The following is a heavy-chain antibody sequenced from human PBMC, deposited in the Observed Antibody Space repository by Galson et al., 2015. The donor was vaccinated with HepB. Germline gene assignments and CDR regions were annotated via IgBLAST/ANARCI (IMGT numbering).Heavy chain of an antibody. D-gene: IGHD3-9*01. CDR3: ARGTVLRYFDWLLSHYYFDY. CDR2: ISSSSSTI. J-gene: IGHJ4*02. V-gene: IGHV3-48*01. Sequence: SLRLSCAASGFTFSSYSMNWVRQAPGKGLEWVSYISSSSSTIYYADSVKGRFTISRDNAKNSLYLQMNSLRAEDTAVYYCARGTVLRYFDWLLSHYYFDYWGQGTLVTVSS. CDR1: GFTFSSYS.